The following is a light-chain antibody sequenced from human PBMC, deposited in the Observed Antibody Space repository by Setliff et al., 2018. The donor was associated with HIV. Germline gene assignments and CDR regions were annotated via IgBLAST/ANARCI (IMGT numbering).Light chain of an antibody. CDR1: SSDGGGYNY. CDR3: SSFISSHIDV. Sequence: QSALSQPASVSGSPGQSITISCTGTSSDGGGYNYVSWYQQHPGKVPKLMIYDVTKRPSGSSNRFSGSKSGDTASLTISGLQAEDEADYYCSSFISSHIDVFGSGTKVTVL. V-gene: IGLV2-14*03. J-gene: IGLJ1*01. CDR2: DVT.